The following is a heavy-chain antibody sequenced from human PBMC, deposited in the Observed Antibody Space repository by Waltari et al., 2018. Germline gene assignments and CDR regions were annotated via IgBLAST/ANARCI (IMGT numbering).Heavy chain of an antibody. D-gene: IGHD6-19*01. CDR3: ARRIAVAGLGAFDI. CDR1: GYSISSGYY. CDR2: IYHGGST. J-gene: IGHJ3*02. V-gene: IGHV4-38-2*01. Sequence: QVQLQESGPGLVKPSETLSLTCAVSGYSISSGYYRGWIRQPPGKGLEWIGSIYHGGSTYYNPSLKSRVTISVDTSKTQFSLKLSSVTAADTAVYYCARRIAVAGLGAFDIWGQGTMVTVSS.